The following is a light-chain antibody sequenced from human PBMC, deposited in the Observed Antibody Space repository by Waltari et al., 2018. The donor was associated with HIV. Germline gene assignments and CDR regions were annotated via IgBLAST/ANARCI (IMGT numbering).Light chain of an antibody. J-gene: IGKJ1*01. V-gene: IGKV3D-15*01. CDR1: QSVTSS. Sequence: ITMTQSPATLSVSPGEGVTLSCRASQSVTSSLAWYQQKPGQAPRLLIYAASNRATNIPARFRGSGSGTEFTLTIKSLQSEDFAVYYCQQYNSWPRTFGQGTKVEIK. CDR2: AAS. CDR3: QQYNSWPRT.